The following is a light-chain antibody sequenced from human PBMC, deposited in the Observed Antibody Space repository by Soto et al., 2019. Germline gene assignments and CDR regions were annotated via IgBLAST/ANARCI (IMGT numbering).Light chain of an antibody. CDR2: DAS. Sequence: EIVLTQSPGTLSLSPGERGTLSCRASQSVSSYLAWYQQKPGQAPRTLIYDASNRATGIPARFSGSGSGTDFTLTISSLEPEDFAVYYCQQSSNWPPGLTFGGGTKVDIK. J-gene: IGKJ4*01. CDR1: QSVSSY. CDR3: QQSSNWPPGLT. V-gene: IGKV3-11*01.